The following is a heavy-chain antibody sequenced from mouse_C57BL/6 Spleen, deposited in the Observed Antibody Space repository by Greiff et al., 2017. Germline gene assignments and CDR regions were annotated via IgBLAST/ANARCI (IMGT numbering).Heavy chain of an antibody. CDR2: IDPSDSET. V-gene: IGHV1-52*01. J-gene: IGHJ2*01. CDR3: ASYDGYTPFDY. CDR1: GYTFTSYW. Sequence: QVQLQQPGAELVRPGSSVKLSCKASGYTFTSYWMHWVKQRPIQGLEWIGNIDPSDSETHYNQKFKDKATLTVDKSSSTAYMQLSSLTSEDSAVYYCASYDGYTPFDYWGQGTTLTVSS. D-gene: IGHD2-3*01.